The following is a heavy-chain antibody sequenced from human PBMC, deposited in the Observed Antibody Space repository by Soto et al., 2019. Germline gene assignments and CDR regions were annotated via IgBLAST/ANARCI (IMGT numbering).Heavy chain of an antibody. D-gene: IGHD6-13*01. Sequence: PGGSLRLSCAASGFTFSSYGIHWVRQAPGKGLEWVAVIWYDGSNKYYADSVKGRFTISRDNSKNTLYLQMNSLRAEDTAVYYCARDSYSSSWLYFDYWGQGTLVTVS. CDR2: IWYDGSNK. CDR3: ARDSYSSSWLYFDY. CDR1: GFTFSSYG. V-gene: IGHV3-33*01. J-gene: IGHJ4*02.